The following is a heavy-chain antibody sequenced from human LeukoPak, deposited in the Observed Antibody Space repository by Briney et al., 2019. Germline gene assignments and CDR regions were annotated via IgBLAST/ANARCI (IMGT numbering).Heavy chain of an antibody. Sequence: ASVKVSCKASGYTFPANYMHWVRQAPGPGIEWMGWINPNSGGSNCAQKFQGRVTMTRETSISTAYMELSRLSSDDTAVYYCARVQVSDDNWGFFDYWGQGTLVTVSS. J-gene: IGHJ4*02. V-gene: IGHV1-2*02. D-gene: IGHD1-1*01. CDR3: ARVQVSDDNWGFFDY. CDR1: GYTFPANY. CDR2: INPNSGGS.